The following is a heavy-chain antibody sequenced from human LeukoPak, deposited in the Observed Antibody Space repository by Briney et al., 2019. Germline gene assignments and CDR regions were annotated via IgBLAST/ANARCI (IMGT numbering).Heavy chain of an antibody. Sequence: GGSLRLSCAASGFTFDDYAMHWVRQAPGKGLDWVSGISWNSGSIDYADSVKGRFTISRDNAKNSLYLQMNSLRAEDMALYYCAKVGRPGYCSGGSCYLFDYWGQGTLVTVSS. D-gene: IGHD2-15*01. CDR1: GFTFDDYA. CDR3: AKVGRPGYCSGGSCYLFDY. CDR2: ISWNSGSI. V-gene: IGHV3-9*03. J-gene: IGHJ4*02.